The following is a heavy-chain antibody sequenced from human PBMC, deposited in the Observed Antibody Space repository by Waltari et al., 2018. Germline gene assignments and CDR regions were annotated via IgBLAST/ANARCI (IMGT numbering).Heavy chain of an antibody. CDR2: FSGRGDTT. V-gene: IGHV3-23*01. Sequence: PGKGLEWVSVFSGRGDTTYYAGSVKGRFTISRDNSKNTLYLQMNSLRVEDTAVYYCAKGGRSSGWYGPDIWGQGTMVTVSS. J-gene: IGHJ3*02. CDR3: AKGGRSSGWYGPDI. D-gene: IGHD6-19*01.